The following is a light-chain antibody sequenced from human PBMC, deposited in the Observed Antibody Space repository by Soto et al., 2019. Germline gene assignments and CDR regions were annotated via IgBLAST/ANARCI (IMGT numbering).Light chain of an antibody. J-gene: IGKJ5*01. V-gene: IGKV1-33*01. CDR1: QDISNH. CDR3: QQYYNLQIT. CDR2: DAS. Sequence: DIQMTQPPSSLSAPVGDRVTITCQASQDISNHLNWYQQKPGKAPKLLIYDASNLETGVPSRFSGSGSGKDFPVTISRLKPEDFATYSCQQYYNLQITFGKGTRLEIK.